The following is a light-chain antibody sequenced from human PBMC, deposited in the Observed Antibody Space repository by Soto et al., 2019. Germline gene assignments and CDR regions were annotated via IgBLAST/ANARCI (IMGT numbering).Light chain of an antibody. Sequence: EIVLTHSPGTLSLSPWEIATLSCRASQSVRSNFLAWYQEKPGQAPRLLIYGASSRATGIPDRFIGSGSGTDFTLTISRLEPEDFAVYYCRQYGYSLGFAFGGGTKVDIK. CDR1: QSVRSNF. V-gene: IGKV3-20*01. CDR2: GAS. J-gene: IGKJ4*01. CDR3: RQYGYSLGFA.